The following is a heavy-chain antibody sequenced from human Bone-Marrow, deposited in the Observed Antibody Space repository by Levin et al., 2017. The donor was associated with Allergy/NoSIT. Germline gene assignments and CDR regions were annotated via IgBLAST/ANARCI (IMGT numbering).Heavy chain of an antibody. CDR2: ITSSGDTI. D-gene: IGHD1-1*01. J-gene: IGHJ4*02. V-gene: IGHV3-48*03. CDR3: ARVPVANNRYKRFGAPDS. CDR1: GFTISNFE. Sequence: PGGSLRLSCAASGFTISNFEMNWVRQAPGKGLQWLSYITSSGDTISYADSVKGRFTISRDNAKNSLYLQMNSLRAEDTAVYFCARVPVANNRYKRFGAPDSWGQGTQVTVSS.